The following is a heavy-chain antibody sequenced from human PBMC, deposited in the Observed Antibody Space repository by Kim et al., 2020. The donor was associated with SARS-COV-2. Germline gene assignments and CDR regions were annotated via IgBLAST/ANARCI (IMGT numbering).Heavy chain of an antibody. Sequence: GESLKISCKGSGYSFTSYWIGWVRQMPGKGLEWMGIIYPGDSDTRYSPSFQGQVTISADKSISTAYLQWSSLKASDTAMYYCARRGYCSGGSCYSSGWDYWGQGTLVTVSS. V-gene: IGHV5-51*01. CDR1: GYSFTSYW. J-gene: IGHJ4*02. CDR2: IYPGDSDT. D-gene: IGHD2-15*01. CDR3: ARRGYCSGGSCYSSGWDY.